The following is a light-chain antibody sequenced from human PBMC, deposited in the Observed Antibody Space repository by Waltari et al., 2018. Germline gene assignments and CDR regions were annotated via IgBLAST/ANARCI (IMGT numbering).Light chain of an antibody. CDR3: SSFTTSTSLLI. V-gene: IGLV2-14*01. J-gene: IGLJ2*01. CDR2: EVK. CDR1: SNYVGYNY. Sequence: QSALTQPASVSGSPGQSITISCSGISNYVGYNYVSGYQQRPGKPPKLMIYEVKNRPSGVSSRFSGSRSANTASLTISGLQAEDEADYYCSSFTTSTSLLIFGGGTKVTVL.